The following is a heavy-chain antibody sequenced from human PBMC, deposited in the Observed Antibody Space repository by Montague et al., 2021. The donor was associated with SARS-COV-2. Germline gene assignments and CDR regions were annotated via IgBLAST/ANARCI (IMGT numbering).Heavy chain of an antibody. D-gene: IGHD3-22*01. CDR2: IYYSGST. V-gene: IGHV4-39*01. CDR3: ARHPGITMIVVVIPSAFDI. Sequence: SETLSLACTVSGGSISSSSYYWGWIRQPPGKGLECIGSIYYSGSTYYNPSLKSRVTISVDTSKNQFSLKLSSVTAADTAVYYCARHPGITMIVVVIPSAFDIWGQGTMVTVSS. CDR1: GGSISSSSYY. J-gene: IGHJ3*02.